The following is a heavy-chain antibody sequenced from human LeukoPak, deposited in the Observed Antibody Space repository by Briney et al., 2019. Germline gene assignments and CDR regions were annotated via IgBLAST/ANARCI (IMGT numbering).Heavy chain of an antibody. D-gene: IGHD1-20*01. CDR3: AKDLVNWNYAYYGMDV. CDR2: ISYDGSNK. Sequence: GGSLRLSCAASGFTFSSYGMHWVRQAPGKGLEWVAVISYDGSNKYYADSVEGRFTISRDNSKNTLYLQMNSLRAEDTAVYYCAKDLVNWNYAYYGMDVWGQGTTVTVSS. J-gene: IGHJ6*02. V-gene: IGHV3-30*18. CDR1: GFTFSSYG.